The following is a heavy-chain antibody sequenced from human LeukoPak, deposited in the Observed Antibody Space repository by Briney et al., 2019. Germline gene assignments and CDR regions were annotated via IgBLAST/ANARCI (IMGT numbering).Heavy chain of an antibody. CDR2: IIPIFGTA. J-gene: IGHJ5*02. CDR3: AREMATVPNNWFDP. D-gene: IGHD5-24*01. CDR1: GGTFSSYA. V-gene: IGHV1-69*13. Sequence: GASVKVSCKASGGTFSSYAISWVRRAPGQGLEWMGGIIPIFGTANYAQKFQGRVTITADESTSTAYMELSSLRSEDTAVYYCAREMATVPNNWFDPWGQGTLVTVSS.